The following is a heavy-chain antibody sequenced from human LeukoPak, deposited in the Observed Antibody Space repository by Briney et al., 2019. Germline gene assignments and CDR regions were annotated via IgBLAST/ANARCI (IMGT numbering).Heavy chain of an antibody. V-gene: IGHV4-59*01. CDR2: IYYSGGT. Sequence: SETLSLTCTVSGGSISSYYWSWIRQPPGKGLEWIGYIYYSGGTNYNPSLKSRVTISVDTSKNQFSLKLSSVTAADTAVYYCARDLLNWFDPWGQGTLVTVSS. CDR1: GGSISSYY. J-gene: IGHJ5*02. CDR3: ARDLLNWFDP.